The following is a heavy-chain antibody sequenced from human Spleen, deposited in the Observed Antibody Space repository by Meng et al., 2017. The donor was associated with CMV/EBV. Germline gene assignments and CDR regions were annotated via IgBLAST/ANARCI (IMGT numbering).Heavy chain of an antibody. CDR1: GFTFSSYW. D-gene: IGHD3-3*01. CDR3: AREDFWSGYLYYYYGMDV. Sequence: GESLKISCAASGFTFSSYWMHWVRQAPGKGLVWVSRINSDGSSTSYADSVKGRFTISRGNAKNTLYLQMNSLRAEDTAVYYCAREDFWSGYLYYYYGMDVWGQGTTVTVSS. CDR2: INSDGSST. J-gene: IGHJ6*02. V-gene: IGHV3-74*01.